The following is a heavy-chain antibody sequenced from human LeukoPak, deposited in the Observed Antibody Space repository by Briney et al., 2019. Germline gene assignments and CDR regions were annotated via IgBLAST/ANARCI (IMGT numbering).Heavy chain of an antibody. D-gene: IGHD3-22*01. V-gene: IGHV4-59*01. Sequence: SETLSLTCTVSGVSLNNFYWSWIRHSPGKGLEYIGYIFYSGTTNYNPSLKSRVSISIDMSKKQFSLVLTSMTAADTAIYYCALHPWRFHDSPPYWGPGTQVTVSS. CDR1: GVSLNNFY. CDR3: ALHPWRFHDSPPY. CDR2: IFYSGTT. J-gene: IGHJ4*02.